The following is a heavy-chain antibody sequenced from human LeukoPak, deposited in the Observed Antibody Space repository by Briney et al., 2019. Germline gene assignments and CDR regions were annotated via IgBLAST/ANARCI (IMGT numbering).Heavy chain of an antibody. D-gene: IGHD4-17*01. V-gene: IGHV3-73*01. CDR1: GFTFSGSA. Sequence: GGSLRLSCAASGFTFSGSAMPWVRQASGQGLEWVGRIRSKANSYATAYAASVKGRFTISRDDSKNTAYLQMNSLKTEDTAVYYCTRRGYGDRGYFDYWGQGTLVTVSS. J-gene: IGHJ4*02. CDR3: TRRGYGDRGYFDY. CDR2: IRSKANSYAT.